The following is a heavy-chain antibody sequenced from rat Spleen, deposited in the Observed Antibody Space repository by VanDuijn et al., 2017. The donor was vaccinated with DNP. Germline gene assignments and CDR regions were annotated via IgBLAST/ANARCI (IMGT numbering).Heavy chain of an antibody. V-gene: IGHV2-30*01. CDR2: IWTGGST. Sequence: QVHLKESGPGLVQPSQTLSLTCTVSGFSLTSYNVHWVRQPTGKGLEWMGIIWTGGSTDYNSGLKSRLSISRDTSKSQVFLKMNSLQTEDIATYYCVRFNSGFDYWGQGVMVTVSS. CDR3: VRFNSGFDY. D-gene: IGHD4-3*01. CDR1: GFSLTSYN. J-gene: IGHJ2*01.